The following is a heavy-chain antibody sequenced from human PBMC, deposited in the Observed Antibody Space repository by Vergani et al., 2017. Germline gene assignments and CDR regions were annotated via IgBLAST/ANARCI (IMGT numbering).Heavy chain of an antibody. V-gene: IGHV3-23*01. Sequence: EVQLLQSGGGVIQPGGSVRLSCAASGVTFSACPMTWVRQAPGKGLDCVSAISARYPSTYYADSVKGRFTISRDNSKNMLYLQTNSLRSEDTAVYYCARLSYDTTPYLQGGYDCWGQGTLVSVSS. CDR2: ISARYPST. CDR1: GVTFSACP. J-gene: IGHJ4*02. D-gene: IGHD3-22*01. CDR3: ARLSYDTTPYLQGGYDC.